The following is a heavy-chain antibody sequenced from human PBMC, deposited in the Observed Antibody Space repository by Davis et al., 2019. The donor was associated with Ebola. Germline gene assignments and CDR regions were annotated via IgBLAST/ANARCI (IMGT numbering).Heavy chain of an antibody. D-gene: IGHD6-19*01. J-gene: IGHJ6*04. Sequence: GGSLRLSCAASGFTFSSYSMNWVRQAPGKGLEWVSSISSSSSYIYYADSVKGRFTISRDNAKKSLYLQMNSLRDEDTAVYYCAREGWSYYYYYGMDVWGKGTTVTVSS. CDR3: AREGWSYYYYYGMDV. CDR1: GFTFSSYS. CDR2: ISSSSSYI. V-gene: IGHV3-21*01.